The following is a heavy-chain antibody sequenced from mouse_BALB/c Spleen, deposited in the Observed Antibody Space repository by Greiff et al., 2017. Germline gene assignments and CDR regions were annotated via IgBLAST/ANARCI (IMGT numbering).Heavy chain of an antibody. CDR2: IWSGGST. CDR3: ARREGTTAYYAMDY. J-gene: IGHJ4*01. V-gene: IGHV2-2*02. D-gene: IGHD1-2*01. CDR1: GFSLTSYG. Sequence: VHLVESGPGLVQPSQSLSITCTVSGFSLTSYGVHWVRQSPGKGLEWLGVIWSGGSTDYNAAFISRLSISKDNSKSQVFFKMNSLQANDTAIYYCARREGTTAYYAMDYWGQGTSVTVSS.